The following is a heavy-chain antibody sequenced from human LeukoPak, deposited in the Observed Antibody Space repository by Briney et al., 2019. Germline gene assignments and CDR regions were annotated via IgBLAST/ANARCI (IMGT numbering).Heavy chain of an antibody. J-gene: IGHJ4*02. Sequence: PGGSLRLSCAASGFTFSSYSMNWVRQAPGKGLEWVSSTSSSSSYIYCADSVKGRFTISRDNAKNSLYLQMNSLRAEDTAVYYCARDSLGVPLLEPIDYWGQGTLVTVSS. CDR2: TSSSSSYI. V-gene: IGHV3-21*01. D-gene: IGHD1-1*01. CDR3: ARDSLGVPLLEPIDY. CDR1: GFTFSSYS.